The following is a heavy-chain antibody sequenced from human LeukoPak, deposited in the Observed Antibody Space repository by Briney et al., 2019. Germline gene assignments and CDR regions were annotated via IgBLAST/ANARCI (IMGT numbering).Heavy chain of an antibody. J-gene: IGHJ4*02. Sequence: GGSLRLSCAASGFTFSSCAMSWVRQAPGKGLEWVLGMSGSGSSTFYADSVKGRFTISRDNSKNTLYLQMNSLRAEDTAVYYCARLIIAAAGDYWGQGTLVTVSS. V-gene: IGHV3-23*01. CDR2: MSGSGSST. CDR3: ARLIIAAAGDY. D-gene: IGHD6-13*01. CDR1: GFTFSSCA.